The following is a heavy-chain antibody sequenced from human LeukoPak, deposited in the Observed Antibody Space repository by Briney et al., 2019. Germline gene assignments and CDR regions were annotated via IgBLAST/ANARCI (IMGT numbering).Heavy chain of an antibody. CDR3: AKDNYGGIFAS. J-gene: IGHJ4*02. Sequence: PGESLRLSCPASGLPFSSDGMSWVRQAPGKGLEWVSHISDTVRDTWYANSVKGRFIISRYNSRDTVYLQMSRLWPEDTARYLSAKDNYGGIFASWGQGTLVTVSS. V-gene: IGHV3-23*01. D-gene: IGHD4-17*01. CDR1: GLPFSSDG. CDR2: ISDTVRDT.